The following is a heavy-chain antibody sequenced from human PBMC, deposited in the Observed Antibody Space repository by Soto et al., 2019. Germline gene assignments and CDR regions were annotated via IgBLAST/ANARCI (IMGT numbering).Heavy chain of an antibody. CDR1: GYTFTTFG. Sequence: ASVKVSCKASGYTFTTFGISWVRQAPGQGLEWMGWIDPKNGNTKDAQKFQGRVTMTTDTSTSTAYMELRSLRSDDTAVYYCAKEYCDSSRCFLPDYWGQGALVTVSS. CDR3: AKEYCDSSRCFLPDY. V-gene: IGHV1-18*01. CDR2: IDPKNGNT. D-gene: IGHD2-2*01. J-gene: IGHJ4*02.